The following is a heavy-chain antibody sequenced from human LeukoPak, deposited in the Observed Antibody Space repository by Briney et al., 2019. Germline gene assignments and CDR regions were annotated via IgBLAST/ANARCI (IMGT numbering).Heavy chain of an antibody. CDR1: GFAFSTYA. D-gene: IGHD3-10*01. V-gene: IGHV3-64*01. CDR3: ARGVSTVY. CDR2: ISSTGGTT. Sequence: GGSLRLSCVASGFAFSTYAMHWVRQAPGKGLEYVAVISSTGGTTYYANSVKGRFTISRDNSKKTLYLQMGSLRPEDMAVYYCARGVSTVYWGQGTLVAVSS. J-gene: IGHJ4*02.